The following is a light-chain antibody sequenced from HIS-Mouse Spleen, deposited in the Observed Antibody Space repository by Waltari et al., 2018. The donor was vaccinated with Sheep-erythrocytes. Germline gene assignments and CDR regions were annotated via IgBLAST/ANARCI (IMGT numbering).Light chain of an antibody. Sequence: DIQLTQSPSFLSASVGDRVTITCRASQGISSYLAWYQQKPGKAPKLLIYAASTLQSGVPSRFSGSGSGTECTLTISSLQPEDCATYYCQQLNSYPHTFGQGTKLEIK. CDR2: AAS. J-gene: IGKJ2*01. CDR1: QGISSY. V-gene: IGKV1-9*01. CDR3: QQLNSYPHT.